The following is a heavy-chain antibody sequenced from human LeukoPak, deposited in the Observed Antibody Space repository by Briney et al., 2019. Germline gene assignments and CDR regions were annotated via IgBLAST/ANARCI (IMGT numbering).Heavy chain of an antibody. CDR1: GYSISSGYY. CDR3: ASTAPSSDILTGPVDAFDI. Sequence: PSETLSLTCAVSGYSISSGYYWGWIRQPPGKGLEWIGSIYHSGSTYYNPSLKSRVTISVDTSKNQFSLKLSSVTAADTAVYYCASTAPSSDILTGPVDAFDIWGQGTMVTVSS. V-gene: IGHV4-38-2*01. D-gene: IGHD3-9*01. J-gene: IGHJ3*02. CDR2: IYHSGST.